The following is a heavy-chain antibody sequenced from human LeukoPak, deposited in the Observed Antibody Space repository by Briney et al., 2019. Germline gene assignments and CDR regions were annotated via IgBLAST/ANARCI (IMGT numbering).Heavy chain of an antibody. J-gene: IGHJ5*02. V-gene: IGHV1-8*01. Sequence: ASVKVSCKASGYTFTSYDINWVRQATGQGLEWMGWMNPNSGNTGYAQKFQGRVTMTRNTSISTAYMELSSLRFEDTAVYYCARGFRDYVWGSYRYTETGWFDPWGQGTLVTVSS. CDR1: GYTFTSYD. CDR2: MNPNSGNT. D-gene: IGHD3-16*02. CDR3: ARGFRDYVWGSYRYTETGWFDP.